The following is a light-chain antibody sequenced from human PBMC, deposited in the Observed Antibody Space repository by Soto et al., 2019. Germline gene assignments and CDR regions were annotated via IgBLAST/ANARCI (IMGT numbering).Light chain of an antibody. Sequence: EIVLTQSPATLSLSPGERATLSCRASQSFSSYLAWYQQKPGQAPRLLIYDASKRATGIPARFSGSGSGTDFTLTISILEPEDYAVYYCQQRSNWPPVITFGQGTRLEIK. CDR2: DAS. CDR1: QSFSSY. J-gene: IGKJ5*01. V-gene: IGKV3-11*01. CDR3: QQRSNWPPVIT.